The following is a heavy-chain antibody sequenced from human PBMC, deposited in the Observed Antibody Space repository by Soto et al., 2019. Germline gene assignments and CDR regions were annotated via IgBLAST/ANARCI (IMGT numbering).Heavy chain of an antibody. Sequence: QVQLVQSGAEVKKPGASVKVSCKASGYTFTSYDINWERQATGQGLEWMGWMNPNSGNTGYAQQFEGRVIIARNTSKSTAYMELSRLRSEDTDVYYCARGKLRYFDWSSPRDWFDPWGQGTLVTVSS. CDR2: MNPNSGNT. J-gene: IGHJ5*02. V-gene: IGHV1-8*01. CDR1: GYTFTSYD. CDR3: ARGKLRYFDWSSPRDWFDP. D-gene: IGHD3-9*01.